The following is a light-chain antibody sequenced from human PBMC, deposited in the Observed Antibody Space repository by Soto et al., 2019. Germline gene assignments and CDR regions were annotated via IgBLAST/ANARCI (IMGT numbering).Light chain of an antibody. J-gene: IGLJ3*02. CDR3: QAHNRSLWSRV. V-gene: IGLV1-40*01. Sequence: QSVLTQPPSVSGAPGQRVTISCTGSSSNIGAGYDVHWYQQLPGTAPKLLIYGNSNRPSGVPDRFSGSKSGTSASLAITGLQANGEPQYACQAHNRSLWSRVFGAGTLRSVL. CDR2: GNS. CDR1: SSNIGAGYD.